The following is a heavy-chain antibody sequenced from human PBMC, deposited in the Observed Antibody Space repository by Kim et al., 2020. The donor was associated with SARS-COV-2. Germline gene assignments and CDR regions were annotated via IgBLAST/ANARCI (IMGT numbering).Heavy chain of an antibody. D-gene: IGHD2-21*02. CDR1: GFTFGDYA. V-gene: IGHV3-49*03. CDR3: TTLLLAYCGGDCYLATYWYFDL. Sequence: GGSLRLSCTASGFTFGDYAMSWFRQAPGKGLEWVGFIRSKAYGGTTEYSASVKGRFTISRDDSKRIAYLQMNSLKTEDTAVYYCTTLLLAYCGGDCYLATYWYFDLWGRGTLVTVSS. J-gene: IGHJ2*01. CDR2: IRSKAYGGTT.